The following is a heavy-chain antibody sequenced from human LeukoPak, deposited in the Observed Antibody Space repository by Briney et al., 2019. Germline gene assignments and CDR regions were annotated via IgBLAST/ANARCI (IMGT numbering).Heavy chain of an antibody. CDR1: GFTFKSAW. V-gene: IGHV3-33*08. Sequence: GGSLRLSCAASGFTFKSAWMTWVRQAPGKGLEWVAVIWYDGSNKYYADSVKGRFTTSRDNSKNTLYLQMNSLRAEDTAVYYCARGSGAAAPSYFDYWGQGTLVTVSS. D-gene: IGHD6-13*01. CDR3: ARGSGAAAPSYFDY. CDR2: IWYDGSNK. J-gene: IGHJ4*02.